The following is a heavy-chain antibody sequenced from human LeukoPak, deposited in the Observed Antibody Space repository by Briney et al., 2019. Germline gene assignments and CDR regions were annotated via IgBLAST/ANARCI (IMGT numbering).Heavy chain of an antibody. D-gene: IGHD5-18*01. Sequence: SETLSLTCAVYGGSFSGYYWSWIRQPPGKGLEWIGEINHSGSTNYNPSLKSRVTISVDTSKNQFSLKLSSVTAADTAVYYCARQRYSYGYFGYWGQGTLVTVSS. CDR3: ARQRYSYGYFGY. CDR1: GGSFSGYY. CDR2: INHSGST. V-gene: IGHV4-34*01. J-gene: IGHJ4*02.